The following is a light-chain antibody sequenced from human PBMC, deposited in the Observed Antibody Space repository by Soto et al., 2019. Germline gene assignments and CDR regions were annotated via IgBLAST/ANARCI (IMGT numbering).Light chain of an antibody. V-gene: IGLV2-14*01. Sequence: QSALTQPASVSGSPGQSITISCTGTSSDIGSNNYVSWFQQRPGKAPIIYEVSNRPSGVSNHFSGSKSGNTASLTISGLLPEDEAEYYCSSYTTTTRLFGGGTKVTVL. CDR1: SSDIGSNNY. CDR2: EVS. J-gene: IGLJ3*02. CDR3: SSYTTTTRL.